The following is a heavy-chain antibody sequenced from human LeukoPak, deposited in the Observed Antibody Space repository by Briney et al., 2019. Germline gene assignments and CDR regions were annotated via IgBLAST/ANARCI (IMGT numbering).Heavy chain of an antibody. V-gene: IGHV3-7*01. CDR2: IKQDGSEK. CDR3: ARDQPRVLRYFEGVGAFDI. Sequence: PGGSLRLSCAASGFTFSSYWMSWVRQAPGKGLEWVANIKQDGSEKYYVDSVKGRFTISRDNAKNSLYLQMNSLRAEDTAVYYCARDQPRVLRYFEGVGAFDIWGQGTMVTVSS. D-gene: IGHD3-9*01. J-gene: IGHJ3*02. CDR1: GFTFSSYW.